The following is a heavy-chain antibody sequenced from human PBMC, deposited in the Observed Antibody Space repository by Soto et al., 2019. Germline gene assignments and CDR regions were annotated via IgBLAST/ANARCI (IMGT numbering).Heavy chain of an antibody. Sequence: VQLVQSGAEVKKPGSSVKVSCKASGGTFSTYAISWVRQAPGQGLEWMGGVIPIFGTSTYAQNFQGRVTITADESTSTAYMELSRLRAEDTAVYYCARVRVVGATRLYYHYGLDVWGQGTTVTVSS. CDR2: VIPIFGTS. V-gene: IGHV1-69*01. CDR3: ARVRVVGATRLYYHYGLDV. D-gene: IGHD1-26*01. CDR1: GGTFSTYA. J-gene: IGHJ6*02.